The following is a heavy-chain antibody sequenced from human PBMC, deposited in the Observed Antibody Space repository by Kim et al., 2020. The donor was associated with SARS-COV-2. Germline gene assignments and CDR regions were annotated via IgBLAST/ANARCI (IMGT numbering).Heavy chain of an antibody. CDR2: IYYSGST. D-gene: IGHD3-9*01. CDR1: GGSISSGGYY. CDR3: AREDYDILTEGVGY. Sequence: SETLSLTCTVSGGSISSGGYYWSWIRQHPGKGLEWIGYIYYSGSTYYNPSLKSRVTISVDTSKNQFSLKLSSVTAADTAVYYCAREDYDILTEGVGYWGQGTLVTVSS. J-gene: IGHJ4*02. V-gene: IGHV4-31*03.